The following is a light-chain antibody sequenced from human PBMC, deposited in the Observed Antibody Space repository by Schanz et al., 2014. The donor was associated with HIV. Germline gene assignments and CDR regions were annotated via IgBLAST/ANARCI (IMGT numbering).Light chain of an antibody. J-gene: IGLJ2*01. Sequence: QSALTQPASVSGSPGQSITISCIGTSSDVGAYKSVSWYQQHPGKAPKLMIYDVNSRPSGVSDRFSGSKSANTASLTISGLQADDEGDYYCTSYTTTRTVAFGGGTKVTVL. CDR2: DVN. V-gene: IGLV2-14*03. CDR1: SSDVGAYKS. CDR3: TSYTTTRTVA.